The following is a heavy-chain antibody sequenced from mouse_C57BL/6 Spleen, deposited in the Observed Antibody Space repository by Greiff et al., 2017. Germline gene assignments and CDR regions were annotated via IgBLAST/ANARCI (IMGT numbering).Heavy chain of an antibody. V-gene: IGHV1-69*01. CDR2: IDPSDSYT. CDR1: GYTFTSYW. CDR3: ARGYYGSSPYVYCDV. D-gene: IGHD1-1*01. J-gene: IGHJ1*03. Sequence: VQLQQPGAELVMPGASVKLSCKASGYTFTSYWMHWVKQRPGQGLEWIGEIDPSDSYTNYNQKFKGKSTLTVDKSSSTAYMQLSSLTSEDSAVYYCARGYYGSSPYVYCDVWGTGTTVTVSS.